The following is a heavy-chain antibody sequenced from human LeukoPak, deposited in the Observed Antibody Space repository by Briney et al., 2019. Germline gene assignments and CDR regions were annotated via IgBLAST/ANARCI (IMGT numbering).Heavy chain of an antibody. J-gene: IGHJ6*03. Sequence: SETLSLTCTVSGGTISSSSYYWGWIRQPPGKGLEWIGSIYYSGSTYYDPSLKSRVTISVDTSKNQFSLKLSSVTAADTAVYYCARHAFNWNKDYYYMDVWGKGTTVTVSS. D-gene: IGHD1/OR15-1a*01. CDR1: GGTISSSSYY. V-gene: IGHV4-39*01. CDR2: IYYSGST. CDR3: ARHAFNWNKDYYYMDV.